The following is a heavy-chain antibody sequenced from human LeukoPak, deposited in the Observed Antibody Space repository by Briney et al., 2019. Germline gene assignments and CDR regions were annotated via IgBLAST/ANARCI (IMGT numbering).Heavy chain of an antibody. CDR2: IYYSGTT. CDR3: AREDPQTTVPEGMDV. D-gene: IGHD4-17*01. CDR1: TDSFSSHY. J-gene: IGHJ6*02. Sequence: SETLSLTCAVSTDSFSSHYWTWIRQSPGKGLEWIGYIYYSGTTNYNPSLKSRVTISVDTSKNQFSLQLRSVTAADTAVYYCAREDPQTTVPEGMDVWGQGTTVAVSS. V-gene: IGHV4-59*11.